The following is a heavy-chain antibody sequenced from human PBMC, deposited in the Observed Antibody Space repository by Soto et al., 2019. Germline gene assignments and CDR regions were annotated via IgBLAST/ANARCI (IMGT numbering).Heavy chain of an antibody. Sequence: QRRLVDSGGGVVQPGRSLRLLCEASGFSFSSYGSHWVRQAPGKALERVAVISDDGSFQDYADSGKGRFTISRNNSDNTLFLQMNSLGPNDTAVYYCAKDYGPKPPYTYSNTPTDFWGQGTRVTVSS. CDR1: GFSFSSYG. CDR3: AKDYGPKPPYTYSNTPTDF. V-gene: IGHV3-30*18. CDR2: ISDDGSFQ. J-gene: IGHJ4*02. D-gene: IGHD6-13*01.